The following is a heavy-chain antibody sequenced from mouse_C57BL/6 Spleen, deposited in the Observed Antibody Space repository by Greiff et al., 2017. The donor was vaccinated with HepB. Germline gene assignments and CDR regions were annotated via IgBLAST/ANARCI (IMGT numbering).Heavy chain of an antibody. Sequence: QVQLQQSGAELARPGASVKMSCKASGYTFTSYTMHWVKQRPGQGLEWIGYINPSSGYTKYNQKFKDKATLTADKSSSTAYMQLSSLTSEDSAVYYCARNGSIPYYFDYWGQGTTLTVSS. CDR2: INPSSGYT. D-gene: IGHD1-1*01. V-gene: IGHV1-4*01. CDR3: ARNGSIPYYFDY. J-gene: IGHJ2*01. CDR1: GYTFTSYT.